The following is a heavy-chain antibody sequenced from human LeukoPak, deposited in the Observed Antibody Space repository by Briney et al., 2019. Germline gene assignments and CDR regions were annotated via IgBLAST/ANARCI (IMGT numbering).Heavy chain of an antibody. Sequence: ASVKVSCKTSGYTFTDYYMHWVRQAPGQGLEWMGWINPSSGGTNYAQKLQGRVTMTTDTSTSTAYMELRSLRSDDTAVYYCARGRGTGWFDPWGQGTLVTVSS. CDR3: ARGRGTGWFDP. J-gene: IGHJ5*02. CDR1: GYTFTDYY. CDR2: INPSSGGT. V-gene: IGHV1-2*02. D-gene: IGHD2-15*01.